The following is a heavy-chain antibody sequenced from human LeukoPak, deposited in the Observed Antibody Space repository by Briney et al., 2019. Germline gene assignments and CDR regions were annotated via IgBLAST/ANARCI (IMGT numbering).Heavy chain of an antibody. J-gene: IGHJ4*02. Sequence: PGRSLRLSCAASGLTFSSHWMHWVRQAPGKGLVWVSRITNDGSSTTYADSVKGRFTISRDNAKNMLYLQVNSLRVEDTAFYYCAKDNRRHYTSGPNPDSLHWGQGALVTVSS. CDR3: AKDNRRHYTSGPNPDSLH. CDR2: ITNDGSST. CDR1: GLTFSSHW. V-gene: IGHV3-74*01. D-gene: IGHD6-19*01.